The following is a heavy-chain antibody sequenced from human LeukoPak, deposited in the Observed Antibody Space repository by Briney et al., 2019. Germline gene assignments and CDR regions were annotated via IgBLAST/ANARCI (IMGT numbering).Heavy chain of an antibody. CDR2: INSDGSST. Sequence: GESLRLSCAASGFTFSTYWMHWVRQAPGKGLVWISRINSDGSSTTYADSVKGRFTISRDNAKNTLYLQMNSLRAEDTAVYYCVRQHLLTLGVRYFDLWGRGTLVTVS. CDR1: GFTFSTYW. D-gene: IGHD4/OR15-4a*01. V-gene: IGHV3-74*01. J-gene: IGHJ2*01. CDR3: VRQHLLTLGVRYFDL.